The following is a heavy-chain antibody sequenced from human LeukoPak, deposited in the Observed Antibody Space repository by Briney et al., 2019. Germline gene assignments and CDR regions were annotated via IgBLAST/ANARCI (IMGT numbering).Heavy chain of an antibody. V-gene: IGHV3-7*03. CDR1: GFTFGSCW. CDR2: IKPDGTTK. J-gene: IGHJ4*02. D-gene: IGHD2-2*01. Sequence: HPGGSLRLSCAASGFTFGSCWMNWVRQTPGKGLEWVANIKPDGTTKFYVDSVKGRFTISRDNALNSLYLQMNSLRAEDTAIYYCARSIPYGTTCYGRSDYWGQGTLVTVSS. CDR3: ARSIPYGTTCYGRSDY.